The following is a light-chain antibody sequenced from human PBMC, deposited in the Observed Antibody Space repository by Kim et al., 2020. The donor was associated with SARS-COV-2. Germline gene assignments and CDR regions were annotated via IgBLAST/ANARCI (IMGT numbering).Light chain of an antibody. CDR3: QAWDSSTAV. V-gene: IGLV3-1*01. Sequence: SYELTQPPSVSVSPGQTASITCSGTKLGVKYAYWYQQKPGQSPVLVIYQHTKRPSGISQRFSGSSSGNTATLTISPAQTMDEADYYCQAWDSSTAVFGGG. CDR1: KLGVKY. CDR2: QHT. J-gene: IGLJ3*02.